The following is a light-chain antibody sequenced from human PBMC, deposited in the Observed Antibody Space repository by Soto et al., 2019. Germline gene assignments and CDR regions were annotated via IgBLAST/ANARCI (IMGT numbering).Light chain of an antibody. CDR2: SNS. Sequence: QSVLTQPPSASGTPGQRVTISCSGSSSNIGSNTVNWYQHLPGAAPKLLIYSNSQRPSGVPDRFSGSKSGTSASLAISGLQSEDEPDYYCAAWDDSLNGVVFGGGTQLTVL. CDR3: AAWDDSLNGVV. V-gene: IGLV1-44*01. CDR1: SSNIGSNT. J-gene: IGLJ2*01.